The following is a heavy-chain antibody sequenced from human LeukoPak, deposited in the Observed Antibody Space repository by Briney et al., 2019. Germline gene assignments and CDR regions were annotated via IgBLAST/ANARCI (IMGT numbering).Heavy chain of an antibody. CDR2: IYCSGST. CDR3: ATVASGWYPDY. Sequence: PSETLSLTCAVSGGSISSAGYSWSWIRQPPGKGLEWIGYIYCSGSTYYNPSLKSRVTISLDTSQNQFSLKLNSVTAADTAVYYCATVASGWYPDYWGQGALVTVAS. D-gene: IGHD6-19*01. V-gene: IGHV4-30-4*07. CDR1: GGSISSAGYS. J-gene: IGHJ4*02.